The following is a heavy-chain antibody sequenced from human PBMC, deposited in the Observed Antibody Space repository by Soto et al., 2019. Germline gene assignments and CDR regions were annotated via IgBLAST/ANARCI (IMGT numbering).Heavy chain of an antibody. J-gene: IGHJ4*02. V-gene: IGHV5-10-1*01. CDR3: AACAAPADILTGYNDY. Sequence: PGESLKISCKGSGYSFTSYWISWVRQMPGKGLEWMGRIDPSDSYTNYSPSFQGHVTISADKSISTAYLQWSSLKASDTAMYYCAACAAPADILTGYNDYWGQGTLVTVSS. CDR2: IDPSDSYT. CDR1: GYSFTSYW. D-gene: IGHD3-9*01.